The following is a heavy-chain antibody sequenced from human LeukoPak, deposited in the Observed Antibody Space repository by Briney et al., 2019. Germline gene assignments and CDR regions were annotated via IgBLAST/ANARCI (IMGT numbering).Heavy chain of an antibody. D-gene: IGHD1-7*01. CDR1: GLTFGVYA. CDR3: ARDNWDRNYRIDS. J-gene: IGHJ4*02. CDR2: IRSKLYGGTP. V-gene: IGHV3-49*03. Sequence: GGPRRLSCTASGLTFGVYARSWFRQAPGKGLEGVGFIRSKLYGGTPEYAASVKGRFTISRDDSKSIAYLQLNSLKTEDTAVYFCARDNWDRNYRIDSWGQGTLVTVSS.